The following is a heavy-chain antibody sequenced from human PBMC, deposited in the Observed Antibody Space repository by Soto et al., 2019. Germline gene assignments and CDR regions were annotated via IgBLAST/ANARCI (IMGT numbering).Heavy chain of an antibody. CDR1: GYTFTNYY. Sequence: XSVKVFCKASGYTFTNYYMNLVRQAPGQGLEWMGIIYPSGGSTRNAQKFQGRVTMTRDTSTSTVYMELSSLRSEDTAVYYCARDFSGPMDDWGRGTLVTVSS. V-gene: IGHV1-46*01. CDR2: IYPSGGST. CDR3: ARDFSGPMDD. J-gene: IGHJ4*02. D-gene: IGHD3-10*01.